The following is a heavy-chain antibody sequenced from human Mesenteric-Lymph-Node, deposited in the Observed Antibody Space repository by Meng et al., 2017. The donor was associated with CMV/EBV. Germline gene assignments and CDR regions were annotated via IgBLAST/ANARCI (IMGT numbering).Heavy chain of an antibody. CDR2: IYYSGST. V-gene: IGHV4-39*01. CDR3: ARAVLRFLEWDLSPHPYGMDV. CDR1: GGSISSSSYY. J-gene: IGHJ6*02. Sequence: SETLSLTCTVSGGSISSSSYYWGWIRQPPGKGLEWIGSIYYSGSTYYNPSLKSRVTISVDTSKNQFPLKLSSVTAADTAVYYCARAVLRFLEWDLSPHPYGMDVWGQGTTVTVSS. D-gene: IGHD3-3*01.